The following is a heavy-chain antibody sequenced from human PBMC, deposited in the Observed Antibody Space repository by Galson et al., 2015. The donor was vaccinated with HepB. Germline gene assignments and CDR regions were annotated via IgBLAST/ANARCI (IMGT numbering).Heavy chain of an antibody. D-gene: IGHD1-1*01. CDR2: LYSGGNT. V-gene: IGHV3-53*01. J-gene: IGHJ4*02. CDR3: ARGNGGTYFDY. CDR1: GFSVSTNY. Sequence: SLRLSCAASGFSVSTNYIYWVRQAPGKGLEWVSVLYSGGNTYYTDSVKGRFIVSRDNSTNTVFLQMDGLRVEDTAVYYCARGNGGTYFDYWGQGTLVTVSS.